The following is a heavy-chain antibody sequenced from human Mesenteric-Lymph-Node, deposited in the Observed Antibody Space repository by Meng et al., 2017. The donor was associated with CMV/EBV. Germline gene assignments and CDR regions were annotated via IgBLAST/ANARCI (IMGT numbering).Heavy chain of an antibody. CDR2: INPKSGDT. CDR3: TRDVSGANFDR. CDR1: GYTFSDYF. D-gene: IGHD4/OR15-4a*01. V-gene: IGHV1-2*02. J-gene: IGHJ4*02. Sequence: ASVKVSCKPSGYTFSDYFIHWVRQAPGQGLEWMGWINPKSGDTNYAQKFQGRVTMTRDTSISTAYMELSSLRSDETSMFFCTRDVSGANFDRWGQGTLVTVSS.